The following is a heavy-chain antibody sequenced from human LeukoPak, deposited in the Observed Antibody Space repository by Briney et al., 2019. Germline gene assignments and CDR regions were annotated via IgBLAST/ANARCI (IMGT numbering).Heavy chain of an antibody. CDR3: AKTLGSGPYYFDY. V-gene: IGHV3-23*01. Sequence: GGSLRLSCAASGFTFSSYAMSWLRQAPGKGLEWVSAISGSGGSTYYADSVKGRFTISRDNSKNTLYLQMNSLRAEDTAVYYCAKTLGSGPYYFDYWGQGTLVTVSS. CDR2: ISGSGGST. D-gene: IGHD3-3*01. CDR1: GFTFSSYA. J-gene: IGHJ4*02.